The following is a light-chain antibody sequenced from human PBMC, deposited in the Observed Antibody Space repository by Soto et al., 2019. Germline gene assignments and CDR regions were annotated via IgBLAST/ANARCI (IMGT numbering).Light chain of an antibody. V-gene: IGLV4-69*01. CDR1: SGHSSYA. CDR2: LNSDGSH. Sequence: QSVLTQSPSASASLGASVKLTCTLSSGHSSYAIAWHQQQPEKGPRYLMKLNSDGSHSKGDGIPDRFSGSSSGAECYLTISSLQSEDEADYYCQTWGTGPWVFGGGTQLTVL. CDR3: QTWGTGPWV. J-gene: IGLJ3*02.